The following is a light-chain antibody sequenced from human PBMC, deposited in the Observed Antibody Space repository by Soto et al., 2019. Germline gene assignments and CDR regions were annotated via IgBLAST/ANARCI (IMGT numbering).Light chain of an antibody. V-gene: IGLV1-47*01. CDR2: KST. J-gene: IGLJ2*01. CDR3: ASWDDSLGGRVL. Sequence: QSVLTQPPSASGTPGQRVTISCSGSSSNIGTNYVYWYQQLPGTAPKLLIYKSTQRPSGVPDRFSGSKSGTSASLAISGLGSEDEADYYCASWDDSLGGRVLFGGGTKLTAL. CDR1: SSNIGTNY.